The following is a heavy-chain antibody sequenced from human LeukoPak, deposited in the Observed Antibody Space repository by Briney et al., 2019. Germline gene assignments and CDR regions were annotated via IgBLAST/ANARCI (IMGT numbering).Heavy chain of an antibody. CDR2: IYTSGST. Sequence: SETLSHTCTVSGGSISSYYWSWIRQPAGKGLEWIGRIYTSGSTNYNPSLKSRVTMSVDTSKNQFSLKLSSVTAADTAVYYCARDTARQVAAAGEFDYWGQGTLVTVSS. J-gene: IGHJ4*02. CDR1: GGSISSYY. V-gene: IGHV4-4*07. CDR3: ARDTARQVAAAGEFDY. D-gene: IGHD6-13*01.